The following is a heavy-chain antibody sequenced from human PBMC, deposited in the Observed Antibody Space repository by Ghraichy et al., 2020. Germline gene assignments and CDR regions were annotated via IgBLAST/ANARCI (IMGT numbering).Heavy chain of an antibody. V-gene: IGHV3-21*01. D-gene: IGHD3-10*01. CDR2: ISSSSSYI. Sequence: GGSLRLSCAASGFTFSSYSMNWVRQAPGKGLEWVSSISSSSSYIYYADSVKGRFTISRDNAKNSLYLQMNSLRAEDTAVYYCARVEGGSMVQGVPGAFDIWGQGTMVTVSS. J-gene: IGHJ3*02. CDR1: GFTFSSYS. CDR3: ARVEGGSMVQGVPGAFDI.